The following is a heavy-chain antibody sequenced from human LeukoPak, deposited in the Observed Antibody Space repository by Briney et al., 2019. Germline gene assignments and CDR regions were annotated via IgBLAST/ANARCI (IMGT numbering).Heavy chain of an antibody. CDR3: ARGGRHYYDSSGYYYAIDAFDI. Sequence: NPSETLSLTCTVSGGSISSRGYSWSWIRQPPGKGLEWIGYIYYSGSTYYNPSLKSRITISVDTSKNQFSLKLSSVTAADTAVYYCARGGRHYYDSSGYYYAIDAFDIWGQGTMVTVSS. J-gene: IGHJ3*02. V-gene: IGHV4-30-4*07. CDR1: GGSISSRGYS. CDR2: IYYSGST. D-gene: IGHD3-22*01.